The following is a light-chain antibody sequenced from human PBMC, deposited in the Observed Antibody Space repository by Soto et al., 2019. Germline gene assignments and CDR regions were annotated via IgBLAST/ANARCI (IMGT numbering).Light chain of an antibody. CDR1: SSDVGGYNF. CDR2: EVS. CDR3: SSYTRSSTYV. V-gene: IGLV2-14*01. J-gene: IGLJ1*01. Sequence: QSVLTQPASVSGSPGQSITISCTGTSSDVGGYNFVSWYQQHPGKAPKLMIYEVSYRPSGVSNRFSASKSGNTASLTISGLQAEDEADYYCSSYTRSSTYVFGTGTKLTVL.